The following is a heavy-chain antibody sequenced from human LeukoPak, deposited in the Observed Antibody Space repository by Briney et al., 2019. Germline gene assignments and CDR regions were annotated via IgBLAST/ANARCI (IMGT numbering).Heavy chain of an antibody. J-gene: IGHJ5*02. CDR2: ISSSGSTI. CDR1: GFTFSDYY. CDR3: ARANEQQLVRLGWFDP. V-gene: IGHV3-11*01. D-gene: IGHD6-13*01. Sequence: GGSLRLSCAASGFTFSDYYRSWIRQAPGKGLEGVSYISSSGSTIYYADSVKGRFTIARYNAKNSLYLQMNSLRAEDTAVYYCARANEQQLVRLGWFDPWGQGTLVTVSS.